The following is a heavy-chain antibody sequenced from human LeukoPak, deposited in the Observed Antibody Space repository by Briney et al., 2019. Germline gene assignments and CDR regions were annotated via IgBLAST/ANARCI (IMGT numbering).Heavy chain of an antibody. CDR3: ATFDRWVDFDY. CDR1: GLTFSSYV. V-gene: IGHV3-23*01. J-gene: IGHJ4*02. D-gene: IGHD2-15*01. Sequence: GVLRLSCVASGLTFSSYVMSWVRQAPGKGLEWVSSMSESGGSSYYVDSVKGRFTISRDNSKNTLYLQMNSLRAEDTAIYYCATFDRWVDFDYWGQGNLVTVSS. CDR2: MSESGGSS.